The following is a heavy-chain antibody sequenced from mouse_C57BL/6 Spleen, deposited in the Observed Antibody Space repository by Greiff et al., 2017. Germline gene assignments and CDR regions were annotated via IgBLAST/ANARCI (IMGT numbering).Heavy chain of an antibody. V-gene: IGHV1-69*01. CDR3: ASHGSCSDLDC. J-gene: IGHJ2*01. D-gene: IGHD1-1*01. CDR2: IDPSDSYT. CDR1: GYTFTSYW. Sequence: VQLQQPGAELVMPGASVKLSCKASGYTFTSYWMHWVKQRPGQGLEWIGEIDPSDSYTNYNDKFKGKTTLAVDKSSSTAYMQLSRLTSEDSAVYYCASHGSCSDLDCWGQGTTLTVAS.